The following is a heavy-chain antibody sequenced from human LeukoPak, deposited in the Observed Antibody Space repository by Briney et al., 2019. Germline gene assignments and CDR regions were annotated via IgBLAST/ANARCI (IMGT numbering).Heavy chain of an antibody. V-gene: IGHV3-15*01. CDR1: GFSFTDAW. J-gene: IGHJ4*02. CDR3: ATDESNSFFF. CDR2: ITSKTDGGIT. Sequence: GGSLRLSCAASGFSFTDAWMSWVRQAPGKGLEWVGRITSKTDGGITDAAAPVKGRFTVSRDDSKNTLFLQMGSLRTEDTAVYYCATDESNSFFFWGQGTLVTVSS. D-gene: IGHD2/OR15-2a*01.